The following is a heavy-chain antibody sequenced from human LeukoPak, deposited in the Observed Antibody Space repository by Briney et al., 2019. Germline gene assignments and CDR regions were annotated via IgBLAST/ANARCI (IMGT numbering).Heavy chain of an antibody. V-gene: IGHV3-21*01. CDR2: ISGSTNYI. Sequence: GGSLRLSCAASGFPLSGYSMNWVRQAPGKGLEWVSSISGSTNYIYSADSVKGRFTISRDNAKNSLYLQMNSLRAEDTAVYYCARVGYCSSSTCRNYFDCWGQGTLVTVSS. CDR3: ARVGYCSSSTCRNYFDC. CDR1: GFPLSGYS. J-gene: IGHJ4*02. D-gene: IGHD2-2*01.